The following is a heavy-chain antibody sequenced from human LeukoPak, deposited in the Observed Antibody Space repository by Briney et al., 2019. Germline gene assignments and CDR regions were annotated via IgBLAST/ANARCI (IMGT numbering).Heavy chain of an antibody. J-gene: IGHJ4*02. CDR1: GFTFDDYA. CDR3: AKADYDSSGYSPSPLDY. CDR2: ISWNSGSI. V-gene: IGHV3-9*01. Sequence: PGGSLRLSCSASGFTFDDYAMHWVRQAPGKGLEWVSGISWNSGSIGYADSVKGRFTISRDNAKNSLHLQLNSLRAEDTALYYCAKADYDSSGYSPSPLDYWGQGTLVTVSS. D-gene: IGHD3-22*01.